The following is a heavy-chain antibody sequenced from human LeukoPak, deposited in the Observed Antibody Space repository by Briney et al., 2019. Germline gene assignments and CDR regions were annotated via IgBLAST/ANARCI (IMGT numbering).Heavy chain of an antibody. V-gene: IGHV1-18*01. CDR1: GYTFNSYG. Sequence: ASVKVSCKASGYTFNSYGFSWVRQAPGQGLEWMGWIGAYNGNTNYAQKLQGRVTMTTDTSTSTAYMELRSLRSEDTAVYYCASEDCSSTSCYERDYYYYMDVWGKGTTVTVSS. D-gene: IGHD2-2*01. J-gene: IGHJ6*03. CDR2: IGAYNGNT. CDR3: ASEDCSSTSCYERDYYYYMDV.